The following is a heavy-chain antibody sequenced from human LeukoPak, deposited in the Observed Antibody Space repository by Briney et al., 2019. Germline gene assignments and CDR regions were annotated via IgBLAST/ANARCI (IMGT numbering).Heavy chain of an antibody. CDR3: ARVLRGAVTSNCFDP. J-gene: IGHJ5*02. V-gene: IGHV4-59*01. Sequence: SETLSLTCTVSGGSINDYYWTWIRQAPGKGLEWLGYIPNSGTTDYNPSLKSRVTMSVDTSKNEFSLKVTSVTAADTAMYYCARVLRGAVTSNCFDPWGQGTLVTVSS. D-gene: IGHD4-17*01. CDR2: IPNSGTT. CDR1: GGSINDYY.